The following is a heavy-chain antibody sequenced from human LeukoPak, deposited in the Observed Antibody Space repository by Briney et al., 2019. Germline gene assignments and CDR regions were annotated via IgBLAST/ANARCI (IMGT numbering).Heavy chain of an antibody. CDR2: ISGSDGST. V-gene: IGHV3-23*01. Sequence: GGSLRLSCAASGFTFSSFGMTWVRQAQAPGKGLEWVSGISGSDGSTYYADSVKGWFTISRDNSKNTLYLQMNSLRAEDTAVYYCAKNIGGLDYWGQGTLVTVSS. D-gene: IGHD3-10*01. J-gene: IGHJ4*02. CDR3: AKNIGGLDY. CDR1: GFTFSSFG.